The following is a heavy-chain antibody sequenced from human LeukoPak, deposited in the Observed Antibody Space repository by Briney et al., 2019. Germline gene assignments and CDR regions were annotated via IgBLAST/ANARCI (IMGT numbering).Heavy chain of an antibody. CDR2: IRYDGSNK. J-gene: IGHJ3*02. CDR3: AKAAYYYDSSHDAFDI. CDR1: GFTFSSYG. D-gene: IGHD3-22*01. V-gene: IGHV3-30*02. Sequence: GGSLRLSCAASGFTFSSYGMHWVRQAPGKGLEWVAFIRYDGSNKYYADSVKGRFTISRDNSKNTLYLQMNSLRAEDTAVYYCAKAAYYYDSSHDAFDIWGQGTMVTVSS.